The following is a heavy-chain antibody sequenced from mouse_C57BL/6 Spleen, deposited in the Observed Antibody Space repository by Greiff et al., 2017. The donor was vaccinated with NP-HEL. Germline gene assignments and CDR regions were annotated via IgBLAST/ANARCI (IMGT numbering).Heavy chain of an antibody. CDR2: INPSNGGT. J-gene: IGHJ3*01. CDR3: ARSADGYYVRVWFAY. V-gene: IGHV1-53*01. Sequence: VQLQQSGPELVKPGASVKISCKASGYTFTSYWMHWVKQRPGQGLEWIGNINPSNGGTNYNEKFKSKATLTVDKSSSTAYMQLSSLTSEDSAVYYCARSADGYYVRVWFAYWGQGTLVTVSA. D-gene: IGHD2-3*01. CDR1: GYTFTSYW.